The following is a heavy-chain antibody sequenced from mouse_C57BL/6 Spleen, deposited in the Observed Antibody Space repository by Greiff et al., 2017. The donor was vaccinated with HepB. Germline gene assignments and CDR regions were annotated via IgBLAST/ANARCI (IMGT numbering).Heavy chain of an antibody. CDR1: GYAFTNYL. V-gene: IGHV1-54*01. CDR2: INPGSGGT. CDR3: ARSGYDNKAAMGY. D-gene: IGHD2-3*01. Sequence: VQLQQSGAELVRPGTSVKVSCKASGYAFTNYLIEWVKQRPGQGLEWIGVINPGSGGTNYNEKFKGKATLTADKSSSTAYMQLRSLTSEDSAVYICARSGYDNKAAMGYWGRKASVTLSS. J-gene: IGHJ4*01.